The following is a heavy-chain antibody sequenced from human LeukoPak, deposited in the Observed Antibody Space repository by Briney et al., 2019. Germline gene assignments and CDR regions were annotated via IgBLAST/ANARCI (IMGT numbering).Heavy chain of an antibody. CDR1: GFIFRDVW. Sequence: GGSLRLSCAGSGFIFRDVWMSWVRQAPGKGLEWVGRIKSISDGGTIDYAAPVKGRVTMSRDDSKKTFSLEMNNLKTEDTGVYYCTTDLDYWGQGTLVTVSS. V-gene: IGHV3-15*01. J-gene: IGHJ4*02. CDR2: IKSISDGGTI. CDR3: TTDLDY.